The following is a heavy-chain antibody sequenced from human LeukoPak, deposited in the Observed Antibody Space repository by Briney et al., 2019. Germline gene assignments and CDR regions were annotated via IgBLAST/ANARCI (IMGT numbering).Heavy chain of an antibody. CDR2: IYYSGST. Sequence: SETLSLTCTVSAGSISSYYWSWLRQPPGKGLEWIGYIYYSGSTNYNPSLKSRVTISVDTSKNQFSLKLSSVTAADTAVYYCARSASPYSSSSDYYYFDYWGQGTLVTVSS. V-gene: IGHV4-59*01. CDR1: AGSISSYY. CDR3: ARSASPYSSSSDYYYFDY. D-gene: IGHD6-13*01. J-gene: IGHJ4*02.